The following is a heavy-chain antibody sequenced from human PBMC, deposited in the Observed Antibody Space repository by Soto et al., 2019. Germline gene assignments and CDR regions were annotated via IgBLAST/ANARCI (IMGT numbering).Heavy chain of an antibody. D-gene: IGHD6-13*01. J-gene: IGHJ5*02. V-gene: IGHV3-23*01. CDR3: AKDRYIAAAGTGNWFDP. CDR1: GFTFSNYA. Sequence: EVQLLESGGGLVQPGGSLRLSCAASGFTFSNYAMSWVRQAPGKGLEWVSAISGSGGSTYYADSVKGRFTISRDNSKNTLYLQMNSLRAEDTAVYFCAKDRYIAAAGTGNWFDPWGQGTLVTVSS. CDR2: ISGSGGST.